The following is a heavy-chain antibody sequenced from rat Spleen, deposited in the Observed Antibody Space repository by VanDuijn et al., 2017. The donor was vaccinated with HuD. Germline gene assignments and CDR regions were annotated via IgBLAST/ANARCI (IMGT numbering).Heavy chain of an antibody. J-gene: IGHJ1*01. D-gene: IGHD4-3*01. Sequence: EVQLVESGGGLVQPGRSMKLSCAASGFTFSNYYMAWVRQAPTKGLEWVASISTGGCNTYHPDSVKGRFTISRDNAKSTLDLQMDSLRSEDTATYYCARHPYNSGRSYYWYFDFWGPGTMVTVSS. V-gene: IGHV5-25*01. CDR3: ARHPYNSGRSYYWYFDF. CDR1: GFTFSNYY. CDR2: ISTGGCNT.